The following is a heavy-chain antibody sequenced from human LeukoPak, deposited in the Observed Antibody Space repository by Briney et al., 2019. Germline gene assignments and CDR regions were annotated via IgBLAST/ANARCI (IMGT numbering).Heavy chain of an antibody. CDR1: GFTFSSYA. D-gene: IGHD6-19*01. Sequence: GGSLRLSCAASGFTFSSYAMHWVRQAPGKGLEWVAVISYDGSNKYYADSVKGRFTISRDNSKNTLYLQMNSLRAEDTAVYYCARDGGIAVAGVRSASAFDIWGQGTMVTVSS. J-gene: IGHJ3*02. CDR3: ARDGGIAVAGVRSASAFDI. V-gene: IGHV3-30*04. CDR2: ISYDGSNK.